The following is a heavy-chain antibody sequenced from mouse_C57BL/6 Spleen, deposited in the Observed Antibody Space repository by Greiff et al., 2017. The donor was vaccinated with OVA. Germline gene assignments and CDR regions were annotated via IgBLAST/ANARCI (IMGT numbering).Heavy chain of an antibody. CDR2: INPNNGGT. D-gene: IGHD2-1*01. CDR1: GYTFTDYY. Sequence: EVQLQQSGPELVKPGASVKISCKASGYTFTDYYMNWVKQSHGKSLEWIGDINPNNGGTSYNQKFKGKATLTVDKSSSTAYMELRSLTSEDSAVYYCARSWTDYYGNHVLCGMDYWGQGTSVTVSS. J-gene: IGHJ4*01. CDR3: ARSWTDYYGNHVLCGMDY. V-gene: IGHV1-26*01.